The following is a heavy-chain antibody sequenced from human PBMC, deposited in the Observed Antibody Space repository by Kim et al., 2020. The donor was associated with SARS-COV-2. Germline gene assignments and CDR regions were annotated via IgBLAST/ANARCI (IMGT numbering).Heavy chain of an antibody. CDR2: ISSSSSYI. V-gene: IGHV3-21*01. CDR1: GFTFSSYS. Sequence: GGSLRLSCAASGFTFSSYSMNWVRQAPGKGLEWVSSISSSSSYIYYADSVKGRFTISRDNAKNSLYLQMNSLRAEDTAVYYCARAPDLYYYDSSGYYHNWFDPWGPGALVSVSS. J-gene: IGHJ5*02. CDR3: ARAPDLYYYDSSGYYHNWFDP. D-gene: IGHD3-22*01.